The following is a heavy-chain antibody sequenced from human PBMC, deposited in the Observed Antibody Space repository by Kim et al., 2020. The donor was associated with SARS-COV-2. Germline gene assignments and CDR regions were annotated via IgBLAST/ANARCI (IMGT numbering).Heavy chain of an antibody. CDR3: AREGGYSYGNYYYYGMDV. V-gene: IGHV4-59*01. Sequence: SETLSLTCTVSGGSISSYYWSWIRQPPGKGLEWIGYIYYSGSTNYNPSLKSRVTISVDTSKNQFSLKLSSVTAADTAVYYCAREGGYSYGNYYYYGMDVWGQGTTVTVSS. D-gene: IGHD5-18*01. J-gene: IGHJ6*02. CDR1: GGSISSYY. CDR2: IYYSGST.